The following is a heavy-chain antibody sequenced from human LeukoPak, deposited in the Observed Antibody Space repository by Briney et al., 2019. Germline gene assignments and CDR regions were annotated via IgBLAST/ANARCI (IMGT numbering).Heavy chain of an antibody. CDR1: GFTFSSHW. CDR3: KRTGVTELHFDH. J-gene: IGHJ4*02. Sequence: PGGSLRLSCAASGFTFSSHWMHWVRQTPGKGLVWVSRINTDESKINHADSVKGRFTISRDNAKNMLYLQMNSLRAEDTAVYCAKRTGVTELHFDHWGQGTLVTVSS. D-gene: IGHD1-7*01. CDR2: INTDESKI. V-gene: IGHV3-74*01.